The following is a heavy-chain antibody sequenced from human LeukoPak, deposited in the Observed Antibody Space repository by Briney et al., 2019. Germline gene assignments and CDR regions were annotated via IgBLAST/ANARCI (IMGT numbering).Heavy chain of an antibody. J-gene: IGHJ6*03. Sequence: GESLKISCKGSGYSFTSYWIGWVRQPPGKGLEWVSNIGTSSTTIYYADSVKGRFTISRDNAKNSLYLQMNSLRADDTAVYYCARFAAGGSYYYYMDVWGKGTTVTVSS. D-gene: IGHD6-25*01. V-gene: IGHV3-48*01. CDR1: GYSFTSYW. CDR2: IGTSSTTI. CDR3: ARFAAGGSYYYYMDV.